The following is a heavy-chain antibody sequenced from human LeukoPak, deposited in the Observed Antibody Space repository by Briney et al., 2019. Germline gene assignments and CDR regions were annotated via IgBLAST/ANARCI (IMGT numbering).Heavy chain of an antibody. J-gene: IGHJ4*02. CDR3: ARDALFYKGGFDC. CDR2: ISSGSSTI. V-gene: IGHV3-48*03. Sequence: GGSLRLSCTASGFTFSSYEMNWVRQAPGRGLEWVSYISSGSSTIYYADSVKGRFTISRDNAKNSLYLQMNSLRAEDTAVYYCARDALFYKGGFDCWGQGTLVTVSS. CDR1: GFTFSSYE. D-gene: IGHD2-8*01.